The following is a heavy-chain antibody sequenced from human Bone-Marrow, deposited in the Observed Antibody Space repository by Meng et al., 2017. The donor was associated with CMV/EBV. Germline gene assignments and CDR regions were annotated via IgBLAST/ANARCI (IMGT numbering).Heavy chain of an antibody. D-gene: IGHD2-8*01. J-gene: IGHJ4*02. Sequence: SETLSLTCTVSGGSISSYYWSWIRQPPGKRLEWIGYIYYSGSTNYNPSLKSRVTISVDTSKNQFSLKLSSVTAADTAVYYCARGLDCTNGVCYPLFDYWGQGTLVTVSS. CDR1: GGSISSYY. CDR2: IYYSGST. CDR3: ARGLDCTNGVCYPLFDY. V-gene: IGHV4-59*01.